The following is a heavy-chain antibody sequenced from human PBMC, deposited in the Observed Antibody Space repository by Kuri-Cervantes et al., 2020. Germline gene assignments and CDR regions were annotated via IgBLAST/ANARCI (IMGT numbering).Heavy chain of an antibody. D-gene: IGHD5-12*01. CDR3: ARDYSGYDFDIGY. Sequence: ASVKVSCKASGYTFTSYGISWVRQAPGQGLEWMGIINPSGGSTSYAQKFQGRVTMTRDTSTSTVYMELSSLRSEDTAVYYCARDYSGYDFDIGYWGQGTLVTVSS. CDR1: GYTFTSYG. V-gene: IGHV1-46*01. CDR2: INPSGGST. J-gene: IGHJ4*02.